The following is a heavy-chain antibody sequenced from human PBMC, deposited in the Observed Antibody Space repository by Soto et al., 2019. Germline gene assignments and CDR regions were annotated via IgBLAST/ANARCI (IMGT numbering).Heavy chain of an antibody. CDR2: IYPGDSDA. J-gene: IGHJ6*02. CDR1: GYSFTSYW. Sequence: HGESLKISCKGSGYSFTSYWIGWVRQMPGKGLEWMGIIYPGDSDARYSPSFQGQVTISVDKSNSIAYLQWSSLKASDTAMYYCATDTARTYYYYAMDVWGQGTAVTVS. V-gene: IGHV5-51*01. D-gene: IGHD5-18*01. CDR3: ATDTARTYYYYAMDV.